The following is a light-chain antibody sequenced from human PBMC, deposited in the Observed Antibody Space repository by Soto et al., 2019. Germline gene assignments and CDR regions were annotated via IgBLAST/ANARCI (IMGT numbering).Light chain of an antibody. V-gene: IGLV2-11*01. Sequence: QSALTQPRSVSGSPGQSVTISCTGTSSDVGAYNYVSWYQQHPGKAPKLMIFDVRERPSGVHDRFSGSKFGNTASLAISGLQAEDEAEYFCCSYAGSYSWVFGGGTKLTVL. CDR3: CSYAGSYSWV. J-gene: IGLJ3*02. CDR2: DVR. CDR1: SSDVGAYNY.